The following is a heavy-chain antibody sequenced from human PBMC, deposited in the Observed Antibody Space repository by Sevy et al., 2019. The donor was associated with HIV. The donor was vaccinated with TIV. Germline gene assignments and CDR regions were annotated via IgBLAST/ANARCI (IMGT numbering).Heavy chain of an antibody. CDR1: GFTFSSYA. J-gene: IGHJ4*02. V-gene: IGHV3-23*01. CDR3: AKDSYTRLGELSAVYFDY. Sequence: GGSLRLSCAASGFTFSSYAMSWVRQAPGKGLEWVSAISGSGGSTYYADSVKGRFTISRDNSKNTLYLQMNSLRAEDTAVYYCAKDSYTRLGELSAVYFDYWGQGTLVTVSS. CDR2: ISGSGGST. D-gene: IGHD3-16*02.